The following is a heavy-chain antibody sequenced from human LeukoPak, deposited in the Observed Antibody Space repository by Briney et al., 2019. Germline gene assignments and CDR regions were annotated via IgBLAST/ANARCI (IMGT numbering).Heavy chain of an antibody. CDR2: INPNSGVT. J-gene: IGHJ4*02. D-gene: IGHD1-1*01. V-gene: IGHV1-2*02. CDR1: GYTFTDFY. Sequence: ASVKVSCKASGYTFTDFYIHWVRQAPGQGLEWMGCINPNSGVTTYAQGFQGRVTMTRDTAIKTAYLDLARLTSDDTAVYYCMRDPLLPAPGRQGDSWGQGTLVTVSS. CDR3: MRDPLLPAPGRQGDS.